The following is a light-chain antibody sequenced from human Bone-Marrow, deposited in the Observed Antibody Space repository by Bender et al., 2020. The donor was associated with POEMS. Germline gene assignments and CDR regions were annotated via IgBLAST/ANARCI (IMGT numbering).Light chain of an antibody. J-gene: IGLJ2*01. Sequence: QSALTQPRSVSGSPGQSVTISCTGTSSDVGAYNYVSWYQQHPGKAPKLMIYDVSKRPSGVPDRFSGSKSGNTASLTISGLQAEDEADYYCCSHAGSYIIFGGGTKLTVL. CDR2: DVS. CDR1: SSDVGAYNY. V-gene: IGLV2-11*01. CDR3: CSHAGSYII.